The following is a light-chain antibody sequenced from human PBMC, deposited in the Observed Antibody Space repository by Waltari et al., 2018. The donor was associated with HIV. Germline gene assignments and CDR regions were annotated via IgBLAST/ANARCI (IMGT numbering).Light chain of an antibody. J-gene: IGLJ3*02. CDR3: GTWDNSLNTWV. CDR1: CSNIGNNY. Sequence: QSVLTQPPSVSAAPGQKVTITCSGSCSNIGNNYVSWYQQFPGTAPKLLIYENDKRPSGIPDRFSGSNSGTSATLAITGLQTGDEADYYCGTWDNSLNTWVFGGGTRLTVL. V-gene: IGLV1-51*02. CDR2: END.